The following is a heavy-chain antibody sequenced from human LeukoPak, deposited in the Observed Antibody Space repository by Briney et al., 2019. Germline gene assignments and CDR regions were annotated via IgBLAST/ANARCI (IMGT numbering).Heavy chain of an antibody. V-gene: IGHV3-66*04. D-gene: IGHD4-17*01. CDR3: ARHLYGDPNYYYYGMDV. CDR2: IYSGGSR. J-gene: IGHJ6*02. Sequence: GGSLRLSCAAPAFTVSSNYMSWVRPAPGKGLEWVSVIYSGGSRYNTDSVKGRFTIPRDNSKNTMYLQMNSLRGEDTAVYYCARHLYGDPNYYYYGMDVWGQGTTVTVSS. CDR1: AFTVSSNY.